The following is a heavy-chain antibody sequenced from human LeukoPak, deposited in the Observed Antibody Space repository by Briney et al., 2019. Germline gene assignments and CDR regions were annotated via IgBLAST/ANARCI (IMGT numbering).Heavy chain of an antibody. CDR2: IYTTGST. D-gene: IGHD1-1*01. J-gene: IGHJ4*02. V-gene: IGHV4-61*02. CDR1: GGSINSGSYY. CDR3: ATMNWNDGGYYFDY. Sequence: SETLSLTCTVSGGSINSGSYYWAWIRQPAGKGLEWIGRIYTTGSTNYNPSLKSRVTVSVDTSKNQFSLKLSSVTAADTAVYYCATMNWNDGGYYFDYWGQGTLATVSS.